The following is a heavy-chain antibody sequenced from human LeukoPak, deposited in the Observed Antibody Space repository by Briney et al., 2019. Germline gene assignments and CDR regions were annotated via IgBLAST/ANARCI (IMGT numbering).Heavy chain of an antibody. CDR3: AKDRPGYSYGPSDY. CDR1: GFTVSSNY. J-gene: IGHJ4*02. V-gene: IGHV3-53*01. D-gene: IGHD5-18*01. Sequence: GGSLRLSCAASGFTVSSNYMSWVRQAPGKGLEWVSVIYSGGSTYYADSVKGRFTISRDNSKNTLYLQMNSLRAEDTAVYYCAKDRPGYSYGPSDYWGQGTLVTVSS. CDR2: IYSGGST.